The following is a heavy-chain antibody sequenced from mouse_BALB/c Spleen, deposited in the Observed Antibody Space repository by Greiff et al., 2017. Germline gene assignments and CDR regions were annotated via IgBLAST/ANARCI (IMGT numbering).Heavy chain of an antibody. CDR2: IWSGGST. CDR3: ARNGRAHAMDY. D-gene: IGHD3-1*01. CDR1: GFSLTSYG. J-gene: IGHJ4*01. Sequence: VKVVESGPGLVQPSQSLSITCTVSGFSLTSYGVHWVRQSPGKGLEWLGVIWSGGSTDYNAAFISRLSISKDNSKSQVFFKMNSLQANDTAIYYCARNGRAHAMDYWGQGTSVTVSS. V-gene: IGHV2-2*02.